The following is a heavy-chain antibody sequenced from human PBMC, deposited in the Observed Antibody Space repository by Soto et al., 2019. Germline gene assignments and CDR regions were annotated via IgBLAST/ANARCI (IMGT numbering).Heavy chain of an antibody. CDR3: ARIYCSSTSCYTESGYYYDGMYV. D-gene: IGHD2-2*02. V-gene: IGHV1-69*13. J-gene: IGHJ6*02. CDR2: IIPIFGTA. Sequence: SVKVSCKASGGTFSSYAISWVRQAPGQGLEWMGGIIPIFGTANYAEKFQGRVTITADESTSTAYMELSSLRSEDTAVYYCARIYCSSTSCYTESGYYYDGMYVWGQEATVTVSS. CDR1: GGTFSSYA.